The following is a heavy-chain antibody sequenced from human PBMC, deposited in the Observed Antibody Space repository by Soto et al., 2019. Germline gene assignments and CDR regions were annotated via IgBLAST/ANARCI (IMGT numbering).Heavy chain of an antibody. CDR2: ISSSSSYI. CDR1: GFTFSSYS. Sequence: EVQLVESGGGLVKPGGSLRLSCAASGFTFSSYSMNWVRQAPGKVLEWVSSISSSSSYIYYADSVKGRFTISRDNAKNSLYLQMNSLRAEDTAVYYCARAPMAAAGTLFDYWGQGTLVTVSS. V-gene: IGHV3-21*01. D-gene: IGHD6-13*01. J-gene: IGHJ4*02. CDR3: ARAPMAAAGTLFDY.